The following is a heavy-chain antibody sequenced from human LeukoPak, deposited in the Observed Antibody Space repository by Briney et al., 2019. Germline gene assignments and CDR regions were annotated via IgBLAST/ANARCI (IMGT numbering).Heavy chain of an antibody. CDR3: AKENYYDSSGYLDY. V-gene: IGHV3-30*02. CDR2: MRYGGSNK. J-gene: IGHJ4*02. Sequence: GGSLRLSCAASGFTFSSYGMHWVRQAPGKGLEWVAFMRYGGSNKYYADSVKGRFTISRDNSKNTLYLQMNSLRAEDTAVYYCAKENYYDSSGYLDYWGQGTLVTVSS. CDR1: GFTFSSYG. D-gene: IGHD3-22*01.